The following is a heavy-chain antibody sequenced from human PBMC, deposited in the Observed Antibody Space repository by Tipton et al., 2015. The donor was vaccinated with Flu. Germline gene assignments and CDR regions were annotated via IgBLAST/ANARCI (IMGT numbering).Heavy chain of an antibody. CDR3: ARQFLEYSSSSSRFYYGMDV. J-gene: IGHJ6*02. V-gene: IGHV5-51*01. D-gene: IGHD6-6*01. Sequence: MQLVQSGAEVKKPGESLKISCKGSGYLFTSHWIGWVRQMPGKGLEWMGLIYPGDSDTRYSPSFQGQVTISVDKSITTAYLQWSSLKASDTAVYFCARQFLEYSSSSSRFYYGMDVWGQGTTVTVSS. CDR2: IYPGDSDT. CDR1: GYLFTSHW.